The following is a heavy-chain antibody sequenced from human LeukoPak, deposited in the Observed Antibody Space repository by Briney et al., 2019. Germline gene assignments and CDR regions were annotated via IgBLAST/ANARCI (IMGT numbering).Heavy chain of an antibody. J-gene: IGHJ4*02. Sequence: SLKVSCKASGGTFSSYAISWVRQAPGQGLEWMGGIIPIFGTANYAQKFQGRVTITADESTSTAYMELSSLRSEDTAVYYCARGRLNRYYDSSGYFDYWGQGTLVTVSS. CDR1: GGTFSSYA. V-gene: IGHV1-69*13. CDR3: ARGRLNRYYDSSGYFDY. D-gene: IGHD3-22*01. CDR2: IIPIFGTA.